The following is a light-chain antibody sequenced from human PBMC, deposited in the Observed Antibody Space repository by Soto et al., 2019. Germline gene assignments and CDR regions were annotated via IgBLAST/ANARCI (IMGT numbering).Light chain of an antibody. CDR2: DVS. CDR1: SSDVGGYNY. J-gene: IGLJ1*01. Sequence: QSVLTQPASVSGSPGQSITISCTGTSSDVGGYNYVSWCQQHPGKAPKLMIYDVSNRPSGVSNRFSGSKSGNTASLTISGLQAEDEADYYCSSYTSSSTPFYVFGTGTKLTVL. CDR3: SSYTSSSTPFYV. V-gene: IGLV2-14*01.